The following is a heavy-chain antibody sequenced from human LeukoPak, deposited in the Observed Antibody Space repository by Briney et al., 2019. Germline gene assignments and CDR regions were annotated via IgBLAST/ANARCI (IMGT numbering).Heavy chain of an antibody. CDR3: ARDSAYCNSTSCVGDAFDI. D-gene: IGHD2-2*01. V-gene: IGHV3-7*03. Sequence: GGSLRLSCAASGFTFSRNWMSWVRQAPGKGLEWVANIKQDGSEKNYVDSVKGRSTISRDNAKNSLYLQMNSLRAEDTAVYYCARDSAYCNSTSCVGDAFDIWGQGTMVTVSS. J-gene: IGHJ3*02. CDR2: IKQDGSEK. CDR1: GFTFSRNW.